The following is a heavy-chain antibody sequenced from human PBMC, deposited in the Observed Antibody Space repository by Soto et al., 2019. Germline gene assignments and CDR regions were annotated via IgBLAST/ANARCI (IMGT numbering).Heavy chain of an antibody. J-gene: IGHJ4*02. CDR1: GYNFGSYA. Sequence: DVHLLESGGGLVQPGGSLRLSCVASGYNFGSYAMMWVRQAPGKGLEWISTIGWGGIGSYYADSVKGRFTISRDNSKNTLFLQMNSLRAEDTGVYYCAKDPRLELRGVDSWGQGPQVTVSS. D-gene: IGHD1-7*01. CDR2: IGWGGIGS. CDR3: AKDPRLELRGVDS. V-gene: IGHV3-23*01.